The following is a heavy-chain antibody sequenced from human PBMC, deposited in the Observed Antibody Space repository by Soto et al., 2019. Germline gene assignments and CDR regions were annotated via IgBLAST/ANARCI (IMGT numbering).Heavy chain of an antibody. V-gene: IGHV3-48*01. Sequence: EEQLVESGGALVQPGGFLRLSCAASGFTFNRFGMNWVRQAPGKGMEGISYISSASSTTQYAESVKGRFTISRDNARDSLYLQMSSLRVEDTAVYYCARRPLWSGLSDYYYMDVWGKGNTVTVSS. CDR2: ISSASSTT. CDR1: GFTFNRFG. CDR3: ARRPLWSGLSDYYYMDV. D-gene: IGHD3-3*01. J-gene: IGHJ6*03.